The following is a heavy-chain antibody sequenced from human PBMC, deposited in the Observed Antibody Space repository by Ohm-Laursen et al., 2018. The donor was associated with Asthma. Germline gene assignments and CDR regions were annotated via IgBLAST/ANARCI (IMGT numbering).Heavy chain of an antibody. V-gene: IGHV1-69*01. Sequence: SSVKVSCKTSGGTLSSYAISWVRQAPGQGLEWMGGIIPIFGTANYAQKFQGRVTITADESTSTAYMELSSLRSEDTAVYYCARGVRGYSGYDSYYYYYYGMDVWGQGTTVTVSS. CDR1: GGTLSSYA. CDR2: IIPIFGTA. CDR3: ARGVRGYSGYDSYYYYYYGMDV. J-gene: IGHJ6*02. D-gene: IGHD5-12*01.